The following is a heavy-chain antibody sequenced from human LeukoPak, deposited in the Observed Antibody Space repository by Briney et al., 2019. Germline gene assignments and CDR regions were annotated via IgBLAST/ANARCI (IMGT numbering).Heavy chain of an antibody. CDR2: IIPIFGTA. CDR3: ARVRRCSSTSCYGYYYGMDV. Sequence: APSVKVSCKASGGTFSSYAISWVRQAPGQGLEWMGGIIPIFGTANYAQKFQGRVTITADESTSTAYMELSSLRSEDTAVYYCARVRRCSSTSCYGYYYGMDVWGQGTTVTVSS. V-gene: IGHV1-69*13. J-gene: IGHJ6*02. CDR1: GGTFSSYA. D-gene: IGHD2-2*01.